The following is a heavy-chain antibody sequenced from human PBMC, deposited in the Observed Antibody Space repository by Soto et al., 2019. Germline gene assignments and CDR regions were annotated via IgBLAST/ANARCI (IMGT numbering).Heavy chain of an antibody. J-gene: IGHJ4*02. CDR1: GFTFSDYY. V-gene: IGHV3-11*01. CDR3: ARVGSVGRYYFDY. D-gene: IGHD2-15*01. CDR2: ISGSTTGI. Sequence: QVQLVESGGGLVKPGGSLRLSCAASGFTFSDYYMAGIRQAPGRGLEWISYISGSTTGIYYADSVKSRFTISRDNAKTSLYLQMSSLRAEDTAVYYCARVGSVGRYYFDYWGQGTLVTVSS.